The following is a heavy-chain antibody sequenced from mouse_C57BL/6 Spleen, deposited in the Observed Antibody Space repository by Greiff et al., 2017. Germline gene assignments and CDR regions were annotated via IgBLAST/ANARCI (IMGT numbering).Heavy chain of an antibody. CDR3: ARTGSKDY. D-gene: IGHD4-1*01. V-gene: IGHV1-50*01. CDR2: IDPSDSYT. CDR1: GYTFTSYW. Sequence: QVQLQQPGAELVKPGASVKLSCKASGYTFTSYWMQWVKQRPGQGLEWIGEIDPSDSYTNYNQKFKGKATLTVDTSSSTAYMQRSSLTSEDSAVYYCARTGSKDYWGQGTTLTVSS. J-gene: IGHJ2*01.